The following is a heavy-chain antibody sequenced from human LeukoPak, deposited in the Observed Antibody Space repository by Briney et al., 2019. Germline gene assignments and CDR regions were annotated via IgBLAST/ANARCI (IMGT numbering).Heavy chain of an antibody. V-gene: IGHV3-74*01. CDR2: ISTDGSRT. J-gene: IGHJ4*02. Sequence: GGSLRLSCAASGSTFNNYLIHWVRQTPGKGLVWISAISTDGSRTRYADSVKGRITISRDNAKNTVYLQMNNLRGEDTALYYCTRDRTTVTLFDYWGQGTLVTVSS. CDR3: TRDRTTVTLFDY. CDR1: GSTFNNYL. D-gene: IGHD4-17*01.